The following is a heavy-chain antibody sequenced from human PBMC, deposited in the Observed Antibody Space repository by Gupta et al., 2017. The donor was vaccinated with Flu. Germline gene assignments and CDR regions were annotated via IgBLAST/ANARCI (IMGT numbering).Heavy chain of an antibody. D-gene: IGHD2-21*02. CDR3: AREAYCGGDCYPYYFDY. V-gene: IGHV3-66*02. Sequence: EVQLVESGGGLVQPGGSLRLSCAASGFTVSSNYMSWVRQAPGKGLEWVSVIYSGGSTYYADSVKGRFTISRDNSKNTLYLQMNSLRAEDTAVYYCAREAYCGGDCYPYYFDYWGQGTLVTVSS. CDR2: IYSGGST. J-gene: IGHJ4*02. CDR1: GFTVSSNY.